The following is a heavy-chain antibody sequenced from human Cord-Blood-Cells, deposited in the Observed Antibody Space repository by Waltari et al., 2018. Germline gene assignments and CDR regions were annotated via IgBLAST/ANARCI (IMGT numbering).Heavy chain of an antibody. CDR3: ARDRSGYDGGMP. D-gene: IGHD5-12*01. J-gene: IGHJ4*02. Sequence: EVQLVESGGGLIQPGGSLRLSCAASGFTVSSNYMSWVRQAPGKGLERVSVIYSGGSTYYADSVKGRFTIARDNSKNTLYLQRNGLRAEDTAVYYCARDRSGYDGGMPWGQGTLVTVSS. CDR1: GFTVSSNY. V-gene: IGHV3-53*01. CDR2: IYSGGST.